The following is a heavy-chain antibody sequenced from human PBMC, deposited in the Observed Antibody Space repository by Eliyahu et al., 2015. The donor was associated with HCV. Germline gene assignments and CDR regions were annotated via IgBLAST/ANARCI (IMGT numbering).Heavy chain of an antibody. CDR1: GFXFSXYS. CDR3: ARVWSYDSSRFDAFDI. V-gene: IGHV3-48*01. CDR2: ISSSSSTX. J-gene: IGHJ3*02. D-gene: IGHD3-22*01. Sequence: EVQLVESGGGLVQPGGSXRLSCAASGFXFSXYSMNWVRQAPGKGLEWGLYISSSSSTXYYADSVKGRFTISRDNAKNSLYLQMNSLRAEDTAVYYCARVWSYDSSRFDAFDIWGQGTMVTVSS.